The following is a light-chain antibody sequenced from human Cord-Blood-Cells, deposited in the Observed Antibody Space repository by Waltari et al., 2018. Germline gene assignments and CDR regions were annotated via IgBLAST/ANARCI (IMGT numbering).Light chain of an antibody. J-gene: IGLJ3*02. CDR2: DVS. V-gene: IGLV2-14*03. CDR3: SSYTSSSTWV. CDR1: SSDVGGYNY. Sequence: QSALTQPASVSGSPGQSITISCTGTSSDVGGYNYVSWYQQHPGKAPKLMFYDVSNRPAGGSNRVAGAKSGNTTSLTISGLQAEDEADYYCSSYTSSSTWVFGGGTKLTVL.